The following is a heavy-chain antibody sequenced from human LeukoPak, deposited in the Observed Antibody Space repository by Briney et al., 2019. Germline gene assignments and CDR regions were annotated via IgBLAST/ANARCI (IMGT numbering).Heavy chain of an antibody. CDR1: GYTFTSYG. CDR3: ARRSLGGSSWDLDY. CDR2: ISAYNGNT. Sequence: ASVKVSCKASGYTFTSYGISWVRQAPGQRLGRRGWISAYNGNTNYAQKLQGRVTMTTDTSTSTAYMELRSLRSDDTAVYYCARRSLGGSSWDLDYWGQGTLVTVSS. V-gene: IGHV1-18*01. J-gene: IGHJ4*02. D-gene: IGHD6-13*01.